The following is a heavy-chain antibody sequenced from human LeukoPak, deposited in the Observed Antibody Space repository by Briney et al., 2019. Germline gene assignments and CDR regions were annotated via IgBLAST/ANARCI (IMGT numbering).Heavy chain of an antibody. CDR1: GFTFSDYY. CDR3: ARDRVGYCSSTSCYNYYYGMDV. J-gene: IGHJ6*02. Sequence: GGSLRLSCAASGFTFSDYYMSWIRQATGKGLEWVSYISSSGSTRYYADSVKGRFTISRDNAKNSLYLQMNSLRAEDTAVYYCARDRVGYCSSTSCYNYYYGMDVWGQGTTVTVSS. D-gene: IGHD2-2*01. CDR2: ISSSGSTR. V-gene: IGHV3-11*01.